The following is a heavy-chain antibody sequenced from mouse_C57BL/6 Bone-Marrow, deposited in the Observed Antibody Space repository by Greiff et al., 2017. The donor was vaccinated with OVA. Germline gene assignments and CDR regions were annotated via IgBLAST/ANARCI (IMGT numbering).Heavy chain of an antibody. V-gene: IGHV1-81*01. J-gene: IGHJ2*01. CDR1: GYTFTSYG. Sequence: QVQLKESGAELARPGASVKLSCKASGYTFTSYGISWVKQRTGQGLEWIGEIYPRSGNTYYNEKFKGKATLTADKSSSTAYMELRSLTSEDSAVYFCARHYSNYEDYFDYWGQGTTLTVSS. D-gene: IGHD2-5*01. CDR3: ARHYSNYEDYFDY. CDR2: IYPRSGNT.